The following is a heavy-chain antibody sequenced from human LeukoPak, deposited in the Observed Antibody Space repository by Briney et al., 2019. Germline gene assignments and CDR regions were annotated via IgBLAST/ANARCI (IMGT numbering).Heavy chain of an antibody. CDR3: AKDLFGSYFGGHY. J-gene: IGHJ4*02. CDR2: IRYDGSNK. V-gene: IGHV3-30*02. Sequence: AGGSLRLSCAASGFTFSSYGMHWVGQAPGKGLEGVAFIRYDGSNKYYADSVKGRFTISRDNSKNTLYLQMNSLRAEDTAVYYCAKDLFGSYFGGHYWGQGTLVTVSS. CDR1: GFTFSSYG. D-gene: IGHD1-26*01.